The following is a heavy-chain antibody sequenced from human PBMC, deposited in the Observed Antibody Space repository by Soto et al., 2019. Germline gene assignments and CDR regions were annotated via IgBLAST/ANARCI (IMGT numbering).Heavy chain of an antibody. D-gene: IGHD6-19*01. J-gene: IGHJ5*02. Sequence: QVQLVQSGAEVKKPGASVKVSCKAFGYSFTNYGIKWVRQAPGQGLEWMGWISTYNGNTNYAQKVQGRVTMTTDTPTITVYMERRSLRSDATAVYSCARDGASSSGWYAPHCFDPWGQGTLVIVSS. V-gene: IGHV1-18*01. CDR1: GYSFTNYG. CDR3: ARDGASSSGWYAPHCFDP. CDR2: ISTYNGNT.